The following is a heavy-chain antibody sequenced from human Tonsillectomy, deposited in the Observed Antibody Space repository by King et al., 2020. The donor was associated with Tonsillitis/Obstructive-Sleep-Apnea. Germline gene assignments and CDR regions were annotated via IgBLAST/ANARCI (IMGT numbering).Heavy chain of an antibody. CDR1: GYSFTNHW. J-gene: IGHJ4*02. CDR2: IDPSNSYT. Sequence: QLVQSGAEVKKPGESLTISCKGSGYSFTNHWITWVRQMPGKGLEWMGRIDPSNSYTNYSPSFQGHVTMSADKSISTAYLQWSSRRASDTAMYYCARLWYYDFWSGYYYFDYWGQGTLVTVSS. V-gene: IGHV5-10-1*01. CDR3: ARLWYYDFWSGYYYFDY. D-gene: IGHD3-3*01.